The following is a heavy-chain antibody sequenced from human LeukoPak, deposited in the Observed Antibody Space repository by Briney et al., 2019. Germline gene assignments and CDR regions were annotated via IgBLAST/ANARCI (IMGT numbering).Heavy chain of an antibody. J-gene: IGHJ4*02. CDR1: GGSISSYC. D-gene: IGHD3-3*01. CDR3: ARATPVSALRFLEWLLPDFDY. V-gene: IGHV4-59*01. Sequence: SETLSLTCTVSGGSISSYCWSWIRQPPGKGLEWIGYIYYSGSTNYNPSLKSRVTISVDTSKNQFSLKLSSVTAADTAVYYCARATPVSALRFLEWLLPDFDYWGQGTLVTVSS. CDR2: IYYSGST.